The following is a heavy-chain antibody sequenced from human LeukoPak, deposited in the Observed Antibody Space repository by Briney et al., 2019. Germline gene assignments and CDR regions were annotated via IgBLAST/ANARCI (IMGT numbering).Heavy chain of an antibody. D-gene: IGHD3-3*01. CDR1: GGSISSYY. CDR2: IYYSGST. CDR3: ARGSPVPILRFLEWAWYFDY. Sequence: SETLSLTCTVSGGSISSYYWSWIRRPPGKGLEWIGYIYYSGSTNYNPSLKSRVTISVDTSKNQFSLKLSSVTAADTAVYYCARGSPVPILRFLEWAWYFDYWGQGTLVTVSS. V-gene: IGHV4-59*12. J-gene: IGHJ4*02.